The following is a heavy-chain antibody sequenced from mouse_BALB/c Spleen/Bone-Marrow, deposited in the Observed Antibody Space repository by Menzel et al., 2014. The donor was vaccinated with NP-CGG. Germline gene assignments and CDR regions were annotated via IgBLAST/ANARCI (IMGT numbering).Heavy chain of an antibody. Sequence: QVQLQQSGAELVRPGVSVKISYKGSGYTFTDYALHWVKQSHAKSLEWIGIISTYYGDASYDQKFKGKATMTVDKSSSTAYMELARLTSEDSAIYYCARSDGFDYWGQGTTLTVSS. V-gene: IGHV1S137*01. CDR3: ARSDGFDY. D-gene: IGHD2-3*01. J-gene: IGHJ2*01. CDR1: GYTFTDYA. CDR2: ISTYYGDA.